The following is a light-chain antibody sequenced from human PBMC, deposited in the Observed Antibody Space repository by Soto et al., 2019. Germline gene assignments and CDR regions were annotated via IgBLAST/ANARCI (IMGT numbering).Light chain of an antibody. CDR1: QSISSW. CDR3: QQSWT. J-gene: IGKJ1*01. Sequence: DIQMTQSPSTLSASVGDRVTITCRASQSISSWLAWYQQKPGKAPKLLIYDASSLESGGPSRFSGSGSGTEFTLTISSLQPDDFATYYCQQSWTFGQGTKVEIK. CDR2: DAS. V-gene: IGKV1-5*01.